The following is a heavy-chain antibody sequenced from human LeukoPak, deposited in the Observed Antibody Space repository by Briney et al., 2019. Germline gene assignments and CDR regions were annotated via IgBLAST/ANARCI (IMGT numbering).Heavy chain of an antibody. V-gene: IGHV3-23*01. CDR3: AKERAGYTNPYYFDY. Sequence: GSLRLSWAASGFTFSTYAMSWVRQAPGKGVEWVSTISGSGANTYYADSVRARFTLSRDNSKHKLYLHINSLRAEDTAVYYCAKERAGYTNPYYFDYWGQGTLVTVS. CDR2: ISGSGANT. CDR1: GFTFSTYA. D-gene: IGHD3-16*02. J-gene: IGHJ4*02.